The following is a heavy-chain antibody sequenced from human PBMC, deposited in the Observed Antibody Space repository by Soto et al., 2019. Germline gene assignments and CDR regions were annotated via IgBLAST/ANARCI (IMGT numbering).Heavy chain of an antibody. CDR3: AREKNTVTESNWFDP. CDR2: IYYSVST. J-gene: IGHJ5*02. CDR1: GCSISSGGYY. V-gene: IGHV4-31*03. D-gene: IGHD4-4*01. Sequence: LSLPCTVSGCSISSGGYYWSWIRQHPGKGLEWIGYIYYSVSTYYNPSLKSRVTISVDTSKNQFSLKLSSVTAAETAVYYCAREKNTVTESNWFDPWGQGTLVTASS.